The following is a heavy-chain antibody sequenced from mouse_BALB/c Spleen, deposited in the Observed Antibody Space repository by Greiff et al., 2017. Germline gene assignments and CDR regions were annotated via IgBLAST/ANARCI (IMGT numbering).Heavy chain of an antibody. J-gene: IGHJ2*01. CDR2: IYPGDGDT. CDR1: GYTFTSYW. D-gene: IGHD1-1*01. Sequence: QVQLQQSGAELARPGASVKLSCKASGYTFTSYWMQWVKQRPGQGLEWIGAIYPGDGDTRYTQKFKGKATLTADKSSSTAYMQLSSLASEDSAVYYCARYTTVVADFDYWGQGTTLTVSS. CDR3: ARYTTVVADFDY. V-gene: IGHV1-87*01.